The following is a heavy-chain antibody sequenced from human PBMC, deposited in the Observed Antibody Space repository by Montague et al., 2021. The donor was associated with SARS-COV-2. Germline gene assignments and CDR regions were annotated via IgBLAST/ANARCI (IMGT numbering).Heavy chain of an antibody. CDR2: ISGSGEST. D-gene: IGHD6-13*01. Sequence: SLRLSCAASGFTFTSHPMSWVRQAPGKGLDWVSGISGSGESTYYADSVQGRFTVSRDNSKNTAPLQMNSLRAEDTAVYYCARDPQYSKSWLHTIFENWGQGTLVTVSS. V-gene: IGHV3-23*01. J-gene: IGHJ4*02. CDR3: ARDPQYSKSWLHTIFEN. CDR1: GFTFTSHP.